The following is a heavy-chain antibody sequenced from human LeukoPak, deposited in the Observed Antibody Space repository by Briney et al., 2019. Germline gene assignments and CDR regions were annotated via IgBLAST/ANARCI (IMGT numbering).Heavy chain of an antibody. D-gene: IGHD2-15*01. CDR3: ARAYCSGGSCYLDY. V-gene: IGHV4-4*07. J-gene: IGHJ4*02. CDR1: GGPISSYY. CDR2: IYTSGST. Sequence: PSETLSLTCTVSGGPISSYYWSWIRQPAGKGLEWIGRIYTSGSTNYNPSLKSRVTMSVDTSKNQFSLKLSSVTAADTAVYYCARAYCSGGSCYLDYWGQGTLVTVSS.